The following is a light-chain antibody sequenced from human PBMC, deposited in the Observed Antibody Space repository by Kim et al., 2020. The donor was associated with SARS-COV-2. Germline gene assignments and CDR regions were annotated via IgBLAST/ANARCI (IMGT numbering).Light chain of an antibody. CDR2: GAS. Sequence: EIVMTQSPATLSVSPGERATLSCRASQSISSNLAWYQQKPGQAPRLLISGASTRATGIPARFSGNGSGTEFTLTISSLQSEDFTVYYCQQYKNWPFAFGQGTKLEI. CDR3: QQYKNWPFA. CDR1: QSISSN. J-gene: IGKJ2*01. V-gene: IGKV3-15*01.